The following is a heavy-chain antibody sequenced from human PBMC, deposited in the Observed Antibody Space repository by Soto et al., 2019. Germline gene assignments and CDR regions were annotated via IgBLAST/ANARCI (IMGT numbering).Heavy chain of an antibody. CDR3: ARLPGAFYYDNGDYAFLDY. CDR2: VYPDDNT. V-gene: IGHV3-53*01. D-gene: IGHD3-9*01. CDR1: GLSVVGSY. Sequence: PGGSLRLSCAASGLSVVGSYMNWFRQSEQKGLEWISVVYPDDNTYYAESVRGRFTISRDRSKNTVSLQMNSLRAEDTAVYYCARLPGAFYYDNGDYAFLDYWGQGSLVTVSS. J-gene: IGHJ4*02.